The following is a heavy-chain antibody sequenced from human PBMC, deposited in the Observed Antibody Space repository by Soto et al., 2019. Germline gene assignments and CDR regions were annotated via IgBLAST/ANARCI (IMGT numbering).Heavy chain of an antibody. V-gene: IGHV4-34*01. D-gene: IGHD2-2*01. CDR1: GGSFSGYY. CDR3: GRARGGGIVVVPAAEGSSGYFDY. Sequence: PSETLSLTCAVYGGSFSGYYWRWIRQPPGKGLEWIGEINHSGSTNYNPSLKSRVTISVDTSKNQFSLELSSVTAADTAVYYCGRARGGGIVVVPAAEGSSGYFDYGGQGTLVTVSS. J-gene: IGHJ4*02. CDR2: INHSGST.